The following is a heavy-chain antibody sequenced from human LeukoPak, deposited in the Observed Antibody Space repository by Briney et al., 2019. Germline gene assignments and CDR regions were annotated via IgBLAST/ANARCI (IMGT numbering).Heavy chain of an antibody. CDR2: IKSKTDGGTT. J-gene: IGHJ3*02. CDR1: GLTVGNAW. Sequence: GGSLRLSCAASGLTVGNAWMSWVRQAPGKGLEWVGRIKSKTDGGTTDYAAPVKGRFTISRDDSKNTLYLQMNSLKTEDTAVYYCTTINYGAFDIWGQGTMVTVSS. D-gene: IGHD3-10*01. CDR3: TTINYGAFDI. V-gene: IGHV3-15*01.